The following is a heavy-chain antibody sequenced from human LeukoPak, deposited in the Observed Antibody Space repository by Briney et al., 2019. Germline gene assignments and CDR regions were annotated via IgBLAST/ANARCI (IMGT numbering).Heavy chain of an antibody. CDR3: ARLLGAVAGTGSNWFDP. CDR1: GYSISSGYY. Sequence: SETLSLTCAVSGYSISSGYYWGWIRQPPGKGLEWIGSIYHSGSTYYNPSLKSRVTISVDTSKNQFSLKLSSVTAADTAVYYRARLLGAVAGTGSNWFDPWGQGTLVTVSS. CDR2: IYHSGST. D-gene: IGHD6-19*01. J-gene: IGHJ5*02. V-gene: IGHV4-38-2*01.